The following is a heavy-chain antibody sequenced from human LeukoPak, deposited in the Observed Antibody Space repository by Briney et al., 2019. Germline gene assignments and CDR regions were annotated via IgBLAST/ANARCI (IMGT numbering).Heavy chain of an antibody. CDR1: GGTFSSYA. CDR2: IIPIFGTA. CDR3: GLGELRYYYYYYMDV. V-gene: IGHV1-69*13. J-gene: IGHJ6*03. D-gene: IGHD3-10*01. Sequence: SVKVSCKASGGTFSSYAISWVRQAPGQGLEWMGGIIPIFGTANYAQKFQGRVTITADESTSTAYMELSSLRSEDTAVYYCGLGELRYYYYYYMDVWGKGTTVTISS.